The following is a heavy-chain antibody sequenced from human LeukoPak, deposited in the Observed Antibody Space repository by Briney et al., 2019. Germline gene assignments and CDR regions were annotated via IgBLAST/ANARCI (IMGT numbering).Heavy chain of an antibody. D-gene: IGHD5-12*01. CDR3: ARVGYSGYEFDY. J-gene: IGHJ4*02. CDR1: GGSFSGYY. CDR2: INHSGST. V-gene: IGHV4-34*01. Sequence: SETLSLTCAVYGGSFSGYYWSWIRQPPGKGLEWIGEINHSGSTNYNPSLKSRVTMSVDTSKNQFSLKLSSVTAADTAVYYCARVGYSGYEFDYWGQGTLVTVSS.